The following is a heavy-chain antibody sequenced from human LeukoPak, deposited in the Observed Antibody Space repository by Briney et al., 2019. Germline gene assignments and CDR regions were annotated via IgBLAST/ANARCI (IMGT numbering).Heavy chain of an antibody. Sequence: SETLSLTCTVSGGSISSYYWNWIRQPPGKGLEWIGSIYYSGSTYYNPSLKSRVTISVDTSKNQFSLKLSSVTAADTAVYYCARDYYYYYMDVWGKGTTVTVSS. J-gene: IGHJ6*03. CDR2: IYYSGST. V-gene: IGHV4-59*12. CDR1: GGSISSYY. CDR3: ARDYYYYYMDV.